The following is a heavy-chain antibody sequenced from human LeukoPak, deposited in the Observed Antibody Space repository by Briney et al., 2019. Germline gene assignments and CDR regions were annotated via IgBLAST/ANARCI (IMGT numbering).Heavy chain of an antibody. CDR3: ARDGYGDYADYYYGMDV. Sequence: ASVKVSCKASGYTFTSYSISWVRQAPGQGLEWMGWISAYNGNTNYAQKLQGRVTMTTDTSTSTAYMELRSLRSDDTAVYYCARDGYGDYADYYYGMDVWGQGTTVTVSS. V-gene: IGHV1-18*01. J-gene: IGHJ6*02. D-gene: IGHD4-17*01. CDR2: ISAYNGNT. CDR1: GYTFTSYS.